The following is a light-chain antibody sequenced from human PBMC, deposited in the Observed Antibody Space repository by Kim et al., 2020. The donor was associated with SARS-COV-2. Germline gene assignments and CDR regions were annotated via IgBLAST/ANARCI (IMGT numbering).Light chain of an antibody. CDR3: SSYTGTDNPFV. CDR1: SSDVGGYNS. V-gene: IGLV2-8*01. CDR2: QVS. J-gene: IGLJ1*01. Sequence: QSVNISCTGTSSDVGGYNSVSWYQQHPGKAPKLMIYQVSKRPSGVPDRFSGSKSGNTASLTVSGLQAEDEADYYCSSYTGTDNPFVFGTGTKVTVL.